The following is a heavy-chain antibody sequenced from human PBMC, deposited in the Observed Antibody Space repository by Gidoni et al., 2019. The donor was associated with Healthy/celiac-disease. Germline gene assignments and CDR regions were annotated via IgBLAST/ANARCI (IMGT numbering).Heavy chain of an antibody. Sequence: QVQLVQSGAEVKKPGSSVTVSCKASGGTFSSYTISWVRQAPGQGLEWMGRIIPILGIANYAQKFQGRVTITADKSTSTAYMELSSLRSEDTAVYYCARDLGAGDSSGYYLPHFDYWGQGTLVTVSS. CDR1: GGTFSSYT. CDR2: IIPILGIA. V-gene: IGHV1-69*08. D-gene: IGHD3-22*01. J-gene: IGHJ4*02. CDR3: ARDLGAGDSSGYYLPHFDY.